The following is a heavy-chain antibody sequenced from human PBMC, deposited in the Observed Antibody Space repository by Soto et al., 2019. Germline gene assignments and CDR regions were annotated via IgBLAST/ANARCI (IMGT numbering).Heavy chain of an antibody. Sequence: PGGSLRLSCAASGFTFDDYAMHWVRQAPGKGLEWVSGISWNSGSIGYADSVKGRFTISRDNAKNSLYLQMNSLRAEDTALYYCAKDIQPYGDCCYYYYMDVWGKGTTVTVSS. V-gene: IGHV3-9*01. D-gene: IGHD4-17*01. CDR2: ISWNSGSI. CDR3: AKDIQPYGDCCYYYYMDV. J-gene: IGHJ6*03. CDR1: GFTFDDYA.